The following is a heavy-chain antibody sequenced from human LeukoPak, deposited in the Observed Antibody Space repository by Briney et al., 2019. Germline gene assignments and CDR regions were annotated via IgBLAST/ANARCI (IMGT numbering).Heavy chain of an antibody. CDR2: IYHSGST. V-gene: IGHV4-59*01. CDR3: AREGPKDWFPLDY. D-gene: IGHD3/OR15-3a*01. Sequence: SETLSLTCTVSGGSISSYSWNWIRQPPGKGLEWIGYIYHSGSTNYNPSLQSRVTISVDTSKNQFSLNLNSVTAADTAVYYCAREGPKDWFPLDYWGQGTLVTVSS. J-gene: IGHJ4*02. CDR1: GGSISSYS.